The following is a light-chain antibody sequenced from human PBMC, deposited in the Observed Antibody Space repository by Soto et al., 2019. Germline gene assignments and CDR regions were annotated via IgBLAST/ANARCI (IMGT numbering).Light chain of an antibody. J-gene: IGLJ2*01. CDR3: SSYAGKVS. CDR1: SSNVGSNKY. V-gene: IGLV2-8*01. CDR2: DVT. Sequence: QSVLTQPPSASGSLGQSITISCTGTSSNVGSNKYVSWYQQHPGKAPKLIIYDVTAPPSGVPNRFSGSKSGNTASLTVSGLQAEDEAHYYCSSYAGKVSFGGGTKLTVL.